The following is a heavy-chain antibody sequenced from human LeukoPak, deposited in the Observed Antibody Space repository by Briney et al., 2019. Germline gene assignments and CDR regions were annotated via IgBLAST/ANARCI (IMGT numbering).Heavy chain of an antibody. CDR1: GGSISSSSYY. CDR2: IYYSGST. D-gene: IGHD6-19*01. J-gene: IGHJ4*02. Sequence: SETLSVTCTVSGGSISSSSYYWGWIRQPPGKGLEWIGSIYYSGSTYYNPSLKSRVTISVDTSKNQFSLKLSSVTAADTAVYYCARHGKEQWLEDPFDYWGQGTLVTVSS. V-gene: IGHV4-39*01. CDR3: ARHGKEQWLEDPFDY.